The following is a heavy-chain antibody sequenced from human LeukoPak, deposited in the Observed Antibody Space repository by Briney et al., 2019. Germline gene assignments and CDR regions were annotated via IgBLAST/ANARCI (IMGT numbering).Heavy chain of an antibody. Sequence: SGTLSLTCAVSGGSISSDNWWSWVRQPPGKGLEWIGYIYYSGSTNYNPSLKSRVTISVDTSKNQFSLKLSSVTAADTAVYYCARHKRAVAGTFDYWGQGTLVTVSS. V-gene: IGHV4-4*02. CDR3: ARHKRAVAGTFDY. D-gene: IGHD6-19*01. CDR1: GGSISSDNW. CDR2: IYYSGST. J-gene: IGHJ4*02.